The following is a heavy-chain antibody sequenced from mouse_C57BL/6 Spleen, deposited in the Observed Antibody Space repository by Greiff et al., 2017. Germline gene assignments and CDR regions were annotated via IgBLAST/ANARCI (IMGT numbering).Heavy chain of an antibody. J-gene: IGHJ4*01. D-gene: IGHD3-2*02. CDR2: INPSTGGT. CDR1: GYSFTGYY. Sequence: VQLQQSGPELVKPGASVKISCKASGYSFTGYYMNWVKQSPEKSLEWIGEINPSTGGTTYNQKFKAKATLTVDKSSSTAYMQLKSLTSEDSAVYYGERRRQTAQATHYAMDYWGQGTSVTVSS. CDR3: ERRRQTAQATHYAMDY. V-gene: IGHV1-42*01.